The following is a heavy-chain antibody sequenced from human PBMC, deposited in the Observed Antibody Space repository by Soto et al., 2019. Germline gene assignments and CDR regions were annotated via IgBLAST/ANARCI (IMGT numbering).Heavy chain of an antibody. CDR3: AREIRDGSSWYDVVRRWYYYYGMDV. D-gene: IGHD6-13*01. Sequence: SGGSLRLSCAASGFTFSSYEMNWVRQAPGKGLEWVSYISSSGSTIYYADSVKGRFTISRDNAKNSLYLQMDSLRAEDTAVYYCAREIRDGSSWYDVVRRWYYYYGMDVWGQGTTVTVSS. V-gene: IGHV3-48*03. CDR1: GFTFSSYE. CDR2: ISSSGSTI. J-gene: IGHJ6*02.